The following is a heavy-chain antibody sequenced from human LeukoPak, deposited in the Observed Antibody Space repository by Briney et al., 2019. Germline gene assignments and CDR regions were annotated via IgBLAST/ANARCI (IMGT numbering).Heavy chain of an antibody. CDR3: ATSYYDYVWGSYRPFDY. CDR1: GYTLTELS. Sequence: ASVMVSCKVSGYTLTELSMHWVRQAPGKGLEWMGGFDPEDGETIYAQKFQGRVTMTEDTSTDTAYMELSSLRSEDTAVYYCATSYYDYVWGSYRPFDYWGQGTLVTVSS. D-gene: IGHD3-16*02. J-gene: IGHJ4*02. CDR2: FDPEDGET. V-gene: IGHV1-24*01.